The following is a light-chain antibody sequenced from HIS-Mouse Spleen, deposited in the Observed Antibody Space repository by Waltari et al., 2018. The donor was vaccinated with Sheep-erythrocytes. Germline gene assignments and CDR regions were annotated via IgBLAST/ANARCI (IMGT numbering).Light chain of an antibody. Sequence: QSALTQPASVSGSPGQSITISCTGTSSDVGGYNYVPWYQQHPGKAPKLMIYDVSNLPSGVSNRFSGSKSGNTASLTISGLQAEDEADYYCSSYTSSSTVFGGGTKLTVL. CDR1: SSDVGGYNY. CDR2: DVS. CDR3: SSYTSSSTV. J-gene: IGLJ2*01. V-gene: IGLV2-14*03.